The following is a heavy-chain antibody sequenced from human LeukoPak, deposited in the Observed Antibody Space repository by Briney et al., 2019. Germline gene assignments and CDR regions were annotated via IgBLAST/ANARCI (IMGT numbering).Heavy chain of an antibody. CDR1: GSSISSSSYY. Sequence: SETLSLTCTVSGSSISSSSYYWGWIRQPPGKGLEWIGSIYYSGSTYYNPSLKSRVTISVDTSKNQFSLKLSSVTAADTAVYYCARCAMYSSSCDYWGQGTLVTVSS. CDR2: IYYSGST. CDR3: ARCAMYSSSCDY. D-gene: IGHD6-13*01. J-gene: IGHJ4*02. V-gene: IGHV4-39*07.